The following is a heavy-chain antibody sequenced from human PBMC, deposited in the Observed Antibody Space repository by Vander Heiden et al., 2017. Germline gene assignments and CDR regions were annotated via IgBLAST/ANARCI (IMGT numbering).Heavy chain of an antibody. CDR2: INPSGGST. V-gene: IGHV1-46*01. CDR3: ARGGIFGVVSDYYYYGMDV. Sequence: QVQLVQSGAEVKKPGASVKVSCKASGYTFTSYYMHWVRQAPGQGLEWMGIINPSGGSTSYAQKFQGRVTMTRDTSTSTVYMELSSLRSEDTAVYYCARGGIFGVVSDYYYYGMDVWGHGPTVTVSS. CDR1: GYTFTSYY. D-gene: IGHD3-3*01. J-gene: IGHJ6*02.